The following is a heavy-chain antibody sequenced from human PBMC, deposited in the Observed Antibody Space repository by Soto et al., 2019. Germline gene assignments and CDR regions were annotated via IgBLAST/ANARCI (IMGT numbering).Heavy chain of an antibody. D-gene: IGHD5-12*01. CDR1: GFSFSSYA. Sequence: EVQLLESGGDLVQPGGSLRLSCAASGFSFSSYAMVWVRQAPGKGLEWVSVISGRGGRSYFADSVKGRFTISRDNSKNVLSLEMNSLRVEDTAKYFCAKGSIEYSASIDYWGQGTLVLVSS. V-gene: IGHV3-23*01. J-gene: IGHJ4*02. CDR2: ISGRGGRS. CDR3: AKGSIEYSASIDY.